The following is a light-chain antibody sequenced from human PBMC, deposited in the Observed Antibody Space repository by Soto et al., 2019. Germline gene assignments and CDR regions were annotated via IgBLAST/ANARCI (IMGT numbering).Light chain of an antibody. CDR3: MQSTQLPPT. V-gene: IGKV3-11*01. CDR2: DAS. J-gene: IGKJ5*01. Sequence: EIVLTQSPATLPLSPWERATVSCRASQSVRSYLAWYRQKPGQAPRLLIYDASNRATGIPARFSGSGSGTDFTLEISRVETDDVGTYYCMQSTQLPPTFGQGTRLEIK. CDR1: QSVRSY.